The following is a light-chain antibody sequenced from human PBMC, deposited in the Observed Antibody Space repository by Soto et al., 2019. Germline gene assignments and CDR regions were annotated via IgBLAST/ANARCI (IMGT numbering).Light chain of an antibody. CDR1: SSNIGAGSD. V-gene: IGLV1-40*01. J-gene: IGLJ3*02. Sequence: QAVVTQPPSVSGAPGQRVTISCTGSSSNIGAGSDVHWYQQLPGTAPKLLIYIRNNRPSGVPDRFSGSKSDTSASLAITGLQAEDEADYYCRSYDSSLSGWVFGGGTKVTVL. CDR2: IRN. CDR3: RSYDSSLSGWV.